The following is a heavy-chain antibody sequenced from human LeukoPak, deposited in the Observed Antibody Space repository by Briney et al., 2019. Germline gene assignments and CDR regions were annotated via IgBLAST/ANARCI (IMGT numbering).Heavy chain of an antibody. CDR1: SFNFGTHW. J-gene: IGHJ4*02. CDR2: IKRDGSEK. Sequence: PGGSLRLSCAASSFNFGTHWMTWVRQAPGKGLECVATIKRDGSEKYYVDSVKGRFTISRDNAKNLLYLQMKSLRAEDTAVYYCGTGWAVDFWGQGTLVTVSS. D-gene: IGHD5-24*01. V-gene: IGHV3-7*01. CDR3: GTGWAVDF.